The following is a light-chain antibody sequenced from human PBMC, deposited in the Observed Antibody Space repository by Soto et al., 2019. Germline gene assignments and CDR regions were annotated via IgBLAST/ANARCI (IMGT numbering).Light chain of an antibody. Sequence: DIVLTQSPGSLAVSLGERATINCKSSQSVLYSSNNKNYLAWYQHKPGQPPKLLIYWASTRESGVPDRFSGSGSGTDFTLTISSLQAEDVAVYYCQQYYTTPLTFGGGTKVDIK. CDR1: QSVLYSSNNKNY. CDR2: WAS. CDR3: QQYYTTPLT. J-gene: IGKJ4*01. V-gene: IGKV4-1*01.